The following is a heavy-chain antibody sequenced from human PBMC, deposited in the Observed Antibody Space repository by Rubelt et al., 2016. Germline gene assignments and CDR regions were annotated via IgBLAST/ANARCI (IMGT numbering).Heavy chain of an antibody. Sequence: EVKKPGASVKVSCKASGYTFTSYSMHWVRQAPGQKLEWMGWINAGNGNTKYSQKFQGRVTITRDTSASTAYMELSSLTSEDTAVYYCARDHSGSYSFDFWGQGTLVTVSS. CDR1: GYTFTSYS. CDR2: INAGNGNT. V-gene: IGHV1-3*01. CDR3: ARDHSGSYSFDF. J-gene: IGHJ4*02. D-gene: IGHD1-26*01.